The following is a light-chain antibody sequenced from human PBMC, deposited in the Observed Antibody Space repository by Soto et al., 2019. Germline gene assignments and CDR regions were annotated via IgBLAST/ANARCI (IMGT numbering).Light chain of an antibody. CDR1: SSDVGGYNY. V-gene: IGLV2-14*01. CDR3: SSYTTSSTLPLV. J-gene: IGLJ2*01. Sequence: QSALTQPASVSGSPGQSITISCTGTSSDVGGYNYVSWYQQHPGKAPKLRIYDVSNRPSGVSNRFSGSKSGNTASLTISGLQAEDEADYYCSSYTTSSTLPLVFGGGTKLTVL. CDR2: DVS.